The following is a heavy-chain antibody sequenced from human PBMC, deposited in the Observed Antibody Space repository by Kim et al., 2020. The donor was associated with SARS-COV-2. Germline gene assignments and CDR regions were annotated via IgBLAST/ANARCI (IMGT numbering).Heavy chain of an antibody. CDR3: ARDYYDSSGYSGYYYGMGV. D-gene: IGHD3-22*01. Sequence: GGSLRLSCAASGFTFSDYSMSWIRQAPGKGLEWVSYITSSSSYTNYADSLKGRFTISRDNAKNSLYLQMNSLRAEDTAVYYCARDYYDSSGYSGYYYGMGVWGQGTTVTVSS. V-gene: IGHV3-11*06. CDR2: ITSSSSYT. CDR1: GFTFSDYS. J-gene: IGHJ6*02.